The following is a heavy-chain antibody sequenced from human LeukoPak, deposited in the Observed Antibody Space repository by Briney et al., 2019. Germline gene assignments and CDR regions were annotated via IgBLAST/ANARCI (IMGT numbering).Heavy chain of an antibody. CDR1: GFTFSDYY. J-gene: IGHJ4*02. V-gene: IGHV3-11*01. CDR2: ISFSGSPT. CDR3: AKDRAYYYDSSGYYYFDH. D-gene: IGHD3-22*01. Sequence: GGSLRLSCAASGFTFSDYYMSWIRQAPGKGLEWVSYISFSGSPTQYADSVKGRFTISRDNAKNSLYLQMNSLRDEDTAVYYCAKDRAYYYDSSGYYYFDHWGQGTLVTVSS.